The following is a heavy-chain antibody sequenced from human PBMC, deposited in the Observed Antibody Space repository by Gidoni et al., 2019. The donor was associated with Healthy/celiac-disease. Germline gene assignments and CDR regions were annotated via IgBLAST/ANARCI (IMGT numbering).Heavy chain of an antibody. V-gene: IGHV3-33*01. CDR2: IWYDGSNK. CDR3: ARAGEQLDSYYYYGMDV. J-gene: IGHJ6*02. CDR1: GFTFSSYG. D-gene: IGHD6-13*01. Sequence: QVQLVESGGGVVQPGRSRRLSCAASGFTFSSYGMRWVRQAPGKGLEWVAVIWYDGSNKYYADSVKGRFTISRDNSKNTLYLQMNSLRAEDTAVYYCARAGEQLDSYYYYGMDVWGQGTTVTVSS.